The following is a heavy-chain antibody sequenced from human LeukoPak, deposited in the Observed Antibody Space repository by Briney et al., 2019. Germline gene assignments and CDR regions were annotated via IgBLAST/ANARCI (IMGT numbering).Heavy chain of an antibody. CDR2: IIPIFGTA. CDR1: GGTFSSYA. D-gene: IGHD2-2*02. J-gene: IGHJ4*02. Sequence: SVKLSFKSSGGTFSSYAISWVRQAPGQGLEWMGGIIPIFGTANYAQKFQGRVTITTDESTSTAYMELSSLRPEDTAVYYCARVYCSSTSCYTVPHFDYWGQGTLVTVSS. CDR3: ARVYCSSTSCYTVPHFDY. V-gene: IGHV1-69*05.